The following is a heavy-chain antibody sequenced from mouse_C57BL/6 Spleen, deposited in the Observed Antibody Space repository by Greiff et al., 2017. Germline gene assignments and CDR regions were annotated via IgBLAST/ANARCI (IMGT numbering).Heavy chain of an antibody. Sequence: VQLQQPGAELVMPGASVKLSCKASGYTFTSYWMHWVKQRPGQGLEWIGEIDPSDSYTNYNQKFKGKSTLTVDKSSSTAYMQLSSLTSEDSAVYYCARRGVVGGDYFDYWGQGTTLTVSS. CDR1: GYTFTSYW. D-gene: IGHD1-1*01. CDR2: IDPSDSYT. V-gene: IGHV1-69*01. J-gene: IGHJ2*01. CDR3: ARRGVVGGDYFDY.